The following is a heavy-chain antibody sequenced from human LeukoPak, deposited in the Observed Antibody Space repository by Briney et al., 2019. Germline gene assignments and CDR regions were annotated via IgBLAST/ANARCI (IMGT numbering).Heavy chain of an antibody. V-gene: IGHV3-33*01. Sequence: PGGSLRLSCAASGFTFSSYGMHWVRQAPGKGLEWVAVIWYDGSNKYYADSVKGRFTISRDNSKNTLYLQMNSLRAEDTAAYYCARGVVDYGFDYWGQGTLVTVSS. J-gene: IGHJ4*02. D-gene: IGHD4-17*01. CDR2: IWYDGSNK. CDR1: GFTFSSYG. CDR3: ARGVVDYGFDY.